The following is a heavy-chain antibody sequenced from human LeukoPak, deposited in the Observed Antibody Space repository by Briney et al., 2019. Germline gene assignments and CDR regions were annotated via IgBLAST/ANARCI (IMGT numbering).Heavy chain of an antibody. CDR2: IYYSGST. J-gene: IGHJ6*03. Sequence: PSETLSLTCTVSGYSISSGYYWGWIRQPPGKGLEWIGSIYYSGSTYYNPSLKSRVTISVDTSKNQFSLKLSSVTAADTAVYYCARCYSSGWYSYYYYYMDVWGKGTTVTVSS. CDR3: ARCYSSGWYSYYYYYMDV. D-gene: IGHD6-19*01. V-gene: IGHV4-38-2*02. CDR1: GYSISSGYY.